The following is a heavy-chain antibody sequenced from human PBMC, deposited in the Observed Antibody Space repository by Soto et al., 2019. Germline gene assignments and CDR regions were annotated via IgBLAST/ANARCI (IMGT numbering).Heavy chain of an antibody. CDR1: GGSFSGYY. Sequence: SETLSLTCAVYGGSFSGYYWSWIRQPPGKGLEWIGEINHSGSTNYNPSLKSRVTISVDTSKNQFSLKLSSVTAADTAVYYCARVMYSGYDSDLVPFDYWGQGTLVTVSS. D-gene: IGHD5-12*01. CDR3: ARVMYSGYDSDLVPFDY. CDR2: INHSGST. V-gene: IGHV4-34*01. J-gene: IGHJ4*02.